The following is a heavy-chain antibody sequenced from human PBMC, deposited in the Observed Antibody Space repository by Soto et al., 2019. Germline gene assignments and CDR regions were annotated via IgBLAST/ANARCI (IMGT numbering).Heavy chain of an antibody. Sequence: QVQLVQSGAELKQPGASVKVSCKASGYTFSNYDMNWVRQATGQGPEWIGWVNPNNGDTGYAQKFQGRVTLTTDISTTTADMELTSLRSEDTAIYFCAKVSRKGTAIDFDYWGQGTLITVSS. V-gene: IGHV1-8*01. CDR2: VNPNNGDT. J-gene: IGHJ4*02. CDR3: AKVSRKGTAIDFDY. CDR1: GYTFSNYD. D-gene: IGHD1-1*01.